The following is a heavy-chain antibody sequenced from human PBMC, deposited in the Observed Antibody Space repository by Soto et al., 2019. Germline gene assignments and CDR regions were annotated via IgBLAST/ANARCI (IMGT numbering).Heavy chain of an antibody. CDR3: ARGYYYDSSGYYYYFDY. CDR1: GGSISSYY. Sequence: SETLSLTCTVSGGSISSYYWSWIRQPPGKGLEWIGYIYYSGSTNYNPSLKSRVTISVDTSKNQFSLKLSSVTAADTAVYYCARGYYYDSSGYYYYFDYWGQGTLVTVSS. V-gene: IGHV4-59*01. J-gene: IGHJ4*02. CDR2: IYYSGST. D-gene: IGHD3-22*01.